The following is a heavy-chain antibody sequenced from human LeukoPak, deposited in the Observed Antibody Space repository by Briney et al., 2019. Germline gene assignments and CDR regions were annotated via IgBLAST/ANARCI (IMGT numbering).Heavy chain of an antibody. CDR3: ASDGYNAYFDY. J-gene: IGHJ4*02. Sequence: ASVKVSCKASGYTFTSYDINWVRQATGQGLEWMGWMNPNSGNTNYAQKLQGRVTMTTDTSTSTAYMELRSLRSDDTAVYYCASDGYNAYFDYWGQGTLVTVSS. V-gene: IGHV1-18*01. CDR2: MNPNSGNT. D-gene: IGHD5-24*01. CDR1: GYTFTSYD.